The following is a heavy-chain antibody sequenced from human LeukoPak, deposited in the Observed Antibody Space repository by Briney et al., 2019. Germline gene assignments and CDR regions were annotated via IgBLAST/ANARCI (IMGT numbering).Heavy chain of an antibody. J-gene: IGHJ4*02. Sequence: GGSLRLSCAASGFTFSSYSMNWVRQAPGKGLGWVSSISSSSSYIYYADSVKGRFTISRDNAKNSLYLQMNSLRAEDTAVYYCAREGGIAAADTGIDYWGQGTLVTVSS. CDR3: AREGGIAAADTGIDY. D-gene: IGHD6-13*01. CDR2: ISSSSSYI. V-gene: IGHV3-21*01. CDR1: GFTFSSYS.